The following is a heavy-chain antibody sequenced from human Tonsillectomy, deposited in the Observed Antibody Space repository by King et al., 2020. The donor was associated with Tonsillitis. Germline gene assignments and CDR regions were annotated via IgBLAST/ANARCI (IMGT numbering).Heavy chain of an antibody. CDR2: MNPNSGNT. CDR3: ARSNLYYDILTGFYHYYYYGMDV. V-gene: IGHV1-8*01. Sequence: QLVQSGAEVKKPGASVKVSCKASGYTFTSYDINWVRQATGQGLEWMGWMNPNSGNTGYAQKFQGRVTMTRNTSISTAYMELSSLRSEDTAVHYCARSNLYYDILTGFYHYYYYGMDVWGQGTTVTVSS. J-gene: IGHJ6*02. D-gene: IGHD3-9*01. CDR1: GYTFTSYD.